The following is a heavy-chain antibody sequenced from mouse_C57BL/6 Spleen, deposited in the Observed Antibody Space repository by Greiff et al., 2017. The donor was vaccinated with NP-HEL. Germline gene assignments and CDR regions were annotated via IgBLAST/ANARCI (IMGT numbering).Heavy chain of an antibody. V-gene: IGHV1-82*01. CDR1: GYAFSSPW. Sequence: QVQLQQSGPELVKPGASVKISCKASGYAFSSPWMNWVKQRPGKGLEWIGRIYPGDGDTNYNGKFKGKATLTADKSSSTAYMQLSSLTSEDSAVYFCAYGSVFDYWGQGTTLTVSS. D-gene: IGHD1-1*01. CDR3: AYGSVFDY. J-gene: IGHJ2*01. CDR2: IYPGDGDT.